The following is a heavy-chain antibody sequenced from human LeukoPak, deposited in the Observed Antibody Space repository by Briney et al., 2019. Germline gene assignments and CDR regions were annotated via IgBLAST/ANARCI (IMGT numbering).Heavy chain of an antibody. CDR3: ARDLPIAAAAPDY. J-gene: IGHJ4*02. V-gene: IGHV3-11*04. Sequence: GGSLRLSCAASGFTFSDYYMSWIRQAPGKGLEWVSYISSSGSTIYYADSVKGRFTISRDNAKNSLYLQMNSLRAEDTAVYYCARDLPIAAAAPDYWGQGTLVTVSS. D-gene: IGHD6-13*01. CDR2: ISSSGSTI. CDR1: GFTFSDYY.